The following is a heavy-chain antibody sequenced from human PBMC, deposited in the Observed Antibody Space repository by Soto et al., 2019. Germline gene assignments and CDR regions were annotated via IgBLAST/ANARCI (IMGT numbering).Heavy chain of an antibody. D-gene: IGHD1-26*01. CDR1: GGSFSGYY. V-gene: IGHV4-34*01. CDR3: ARGPTYSGSYCTGMDV. CDR2: INHSGST. J-gene: IGHJ6*02. Sequence: QVQLQQWGAGLLKPSETLSLTCAVYGGSFSGYYWSWIRQPPGKGLEWIGEINHSGSTNYNPSLKRLVTISVDPSKTKFPLRLSSETAADAAVYYCARGPTYSGSYCTGMDVWGQGTTLTASS.